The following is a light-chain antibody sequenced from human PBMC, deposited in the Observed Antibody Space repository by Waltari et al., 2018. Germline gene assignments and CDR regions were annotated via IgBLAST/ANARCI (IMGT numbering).Light chain of an antibody. Sequence: SSELTQDPAVSVALGQTVRITCQGDSLRSYYDSWYQQKQGQAPVLIIYGKNNRPPGIPDRFSGSSSGNTASLTITGAQAEDEADYYCNSRDSSGNHVVFGGGTKLTVL. CDR2: GKN. CDR1: SLRSYY. J-gene: IGLJ2*01. V-gene: IGLV3-19*01. CDR3: NSRDSSGNHVV.